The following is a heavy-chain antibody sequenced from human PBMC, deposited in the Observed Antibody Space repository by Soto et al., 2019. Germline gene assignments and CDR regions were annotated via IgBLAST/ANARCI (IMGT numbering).Heavy chain of an antibody. Sequence: SSETLSLTCTVSGGSISSSSYYWGWIRQPPGKGLEWIGSIYYSGSTYYNPSLKSRVTISVDTSKNQFSLKLSSVTAADTAVYYCARHRARAVAASYNWFDPWGQGTLVTVSS. CDR1: GGSISSSSYY. CDR2: IYYSGST. D-gene: IGHD6-19*01. V-gene: IGHV4-39*01. CDR3: ARHRARAVAASYNWFDP. J-gene: IGHJ5*02.